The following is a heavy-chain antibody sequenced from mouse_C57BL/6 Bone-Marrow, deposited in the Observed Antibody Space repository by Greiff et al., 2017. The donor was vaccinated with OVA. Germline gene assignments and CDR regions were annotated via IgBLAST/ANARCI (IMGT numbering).Heavy chain of an antibody. J-gene: IGHJ3*01. D-gene: IGHD4-1*01. Sequence: VQLQQSGPELVKPGASVKLSCKASGYSFTGYYMNWVKQSPEKSLEWIGEINPSTGGTTYNQKFKAKATLTVDKSSSTAYMQLKSLTSEYSAVYYCARGGTSPFAYWGQGTLVTVSA. V-gene: IGHV1-42*01. CDR2: INPSTGGT. CDR1: GYSFTGYY. CDR3: ARGGTSPFAY.